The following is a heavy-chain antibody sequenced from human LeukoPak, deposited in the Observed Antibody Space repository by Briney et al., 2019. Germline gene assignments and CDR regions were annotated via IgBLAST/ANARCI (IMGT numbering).Heavy chain of an antibody. Sequence: GGSLRLSCAASGFTFDDYAMHWVRQAPGKGLEWVSLISWDGGSTYYADSVKGRFTISRDNSKNSLYLQMNSLRAEDTALYYCATGAYYYYGMDVWGKGTTVTVFS. J-gene: IGHJ6*04. D-gene: IGHD3-10*01. V-gene: IGHV3-43D*04. CDR3: ATGAYYYYGMDV. CDR1: GFTFDDYA. CDR2: ISWDGGST.